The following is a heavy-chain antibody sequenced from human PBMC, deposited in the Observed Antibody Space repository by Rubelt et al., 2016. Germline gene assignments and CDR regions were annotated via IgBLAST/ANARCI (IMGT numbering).Heavy chain of an antibody. CDR1: GGSMNGYY. Sequence: QVQLQESGPGLVKPSETLALTCTVSGGSMNGYYYSWVRQPPGKGLEWIAYIFYSGSQYSNPSLKSRVTISVDTSRTQVYLNLNSVTAADTAVYYCARHATTDRSLDPWGQGTLVSVSS. D-gene: IGHD4-11*01. J-gene: IGHJ5*02. V-gene: IGHV4-59*08. CDR3: ARHATTDRSLDP. CDR2: IFYSGSQ.